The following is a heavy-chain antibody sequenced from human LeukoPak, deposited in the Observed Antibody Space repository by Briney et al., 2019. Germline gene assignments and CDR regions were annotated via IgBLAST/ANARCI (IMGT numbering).Heavy chain of an antibody. D-gene: IGHD3-3*01. Sequence: ASVKVSCKASGYTFTRYRINWVRQAPGQGLEWMGWISTYNGNTNYAQKFQGRVTMTRDMSTSTVYMELSSLRSEDTAVYYCARAITPPPPYDFWSGYSVYMDVWGKGTTVTVSS. CDR3: ARAITPPPPYDFWSGYSVYMDV. J-gene: IGHJ6*03. CDR1: GYTFTRYR. V-gene: IGHV1-18*01. CDR2: ISTYNGNT.